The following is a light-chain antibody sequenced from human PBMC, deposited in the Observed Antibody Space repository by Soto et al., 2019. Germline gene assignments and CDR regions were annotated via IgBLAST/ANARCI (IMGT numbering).Light chain of an antibody. CDR1: QSVLYRSNNKNF. CDR3: QQNYNSPRT. V-gene: IGKV4-1*01. CDR2: WAS. J-gene: IGKJ1*01. Sequence: DIVMTQSPDSLAVSLGERATINCKSSQSVLYRSNNKNFLSWYQQKLGQPPKLLIYWASTRESGVPDRFSGSGSVTDFTLTISSLQAEDVAVYYCQQNYNSPRTLGQGTKVEIK.